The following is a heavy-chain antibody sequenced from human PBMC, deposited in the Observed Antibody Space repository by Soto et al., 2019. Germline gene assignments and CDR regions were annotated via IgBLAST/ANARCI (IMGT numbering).Heavy chain of an antibody. CDR1: RYTFTTYY. CDR3: ARVYCSGGSCYSVDS. Sequence: GASVKVSCKASRYTFTTYYMHWVRQAPGQGLEWMGIINPSGSTSYAQKFQGRVTMTRDTSTSTVYMELSSLRSEDTAVCYCARVYCSGGSCYSVDSWGQGTLVTVSS. CDR2: INPSGST. J-gene: IGHJ4*02. D-gene: IGHD2-15*01. V-gene: IGHV1-46*03.